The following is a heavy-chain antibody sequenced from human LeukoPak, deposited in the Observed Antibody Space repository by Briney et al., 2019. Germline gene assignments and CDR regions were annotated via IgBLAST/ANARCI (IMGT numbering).Heavy chain of an antibody. V-gene: IGHV4-34*01. J-gene: IGHJ4*02. Sequence: SSETLSLTCAVYGGSFSGYYWSWIRQPPGKGREWIGEINHSGSTNYNPSLKSRVTISVDTSKNQFSLKLSSVTAADTAVYYCARDPYYDILTVGFDYWGQGTLVTVSS. CDR2: INHSGST. D-gene: IGHD3-9*01. CDR3: ARDPYYDILTVGFDY. CDR1: GGSFSGYY.